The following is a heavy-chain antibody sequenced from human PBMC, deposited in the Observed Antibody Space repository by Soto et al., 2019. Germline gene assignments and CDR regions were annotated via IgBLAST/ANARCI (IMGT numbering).Heavy chain of an antibody. J-gene: IGHJ4*02. CDR3: ARALYYDSSGGYFDY. D-gene: IGHD3-22*01. V-gene: IGHV4-4*07. CDR1: GGSISRYY. Sequence: QVQLQESGPGLVKPSETLSLTCTVSGGSISRYYWSWIRQPAGKGLEWIGRIYTSGSTNYNPSLKSRVAMSVDPSKIQFSLKLSSVTAADTAVYSCARALYYDSSGGYFDYWGQGTLVTVSS. CDR2: IYTSGST.